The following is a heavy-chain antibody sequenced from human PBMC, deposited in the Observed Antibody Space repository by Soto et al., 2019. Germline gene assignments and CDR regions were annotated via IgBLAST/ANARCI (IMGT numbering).Heavy chain of an antibody. Sequence: GGSLKISCKGSGYSFTSYWIGWVRQMPGKGLEWMGIIYPGDSDTRYSPSFQGQVTISADKSISTAYLQWSSLKASDTAMYYCARQGYDSSGYPPEDFQHWGQGTLVTVSS. CDR2: IYPGDSDT. V-gene: IGHV5-51*01. CDR1: GYSFTSYW. J-gene: IGHJ1*01. CDR3: ARQGYDSSGYPPEDFQH. D-gene: IGHD3-22*01.